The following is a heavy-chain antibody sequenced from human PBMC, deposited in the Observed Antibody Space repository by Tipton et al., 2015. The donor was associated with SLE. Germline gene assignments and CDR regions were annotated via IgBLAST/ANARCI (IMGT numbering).Heavy chain of an antibody. CDR2: IDPNTSVT. D-gene: IGHD4-17*01. Sequence: QLVQSGAEVKKPGASVKVSCKASGYTLSNYGTSWVRQAPGQGLEWMGWIDPNTSVTNYPQKFQGRVTMTRDTSISTAYMELSRLRSDDTAMFYCAISTVTTDAFDIWGQGTMVTVSS. V-gene: IGHV1-2*02. CDR3: AISTVTTDAFDI. J-gene: IGHJ3*02. CDR1: GYTLSNYG.